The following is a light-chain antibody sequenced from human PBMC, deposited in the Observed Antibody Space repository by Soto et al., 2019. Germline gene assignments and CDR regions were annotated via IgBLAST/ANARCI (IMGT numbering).Light chain of an antibody. CDR2: DVS. V-gene: IGLV2-14*01. CDR1: SSDVGGYNY. Sequence: QSALTQPASVSGSPGQSIIISCTGTSSDVGGYNYVSWYQQHPGKAPKLMIYDVSNRPSGVSNRFSGSKSGNTASLTISGLQAEDEADYYCSSYTSSSLVVFGGGTQLTVL. CDR3: SSYTSSSLVV. J-gene: IGLJ2*01.